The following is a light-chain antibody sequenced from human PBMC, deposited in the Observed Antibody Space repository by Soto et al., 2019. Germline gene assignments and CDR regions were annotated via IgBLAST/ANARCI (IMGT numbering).Light chain of an antibody. CDR2: DAS. Sequence: DIHMTQSPSSLSASVGDRITITCQASQGIRYYLNWYQQKPGKAPKLLIYDASSLETGVPSRFNGSGSGPDFTFTISSLQPEDFATYYCQQYDNLPITFGQGTRLEIK. CDR1: QGIRYY. CDR3: QQYDNLPIT. V-gene: IGKV1-33*01. J-gene: IGKJ5*01.